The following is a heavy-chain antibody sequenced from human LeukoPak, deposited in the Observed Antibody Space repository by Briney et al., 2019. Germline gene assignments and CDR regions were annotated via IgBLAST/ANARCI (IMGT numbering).Heavy chain of an antibody. CDR1: GYTFTSYG. J-gene: IGHJ6*02. D-gene: IGHD6-6*01. CDR2: ISAYNGNT. CDR3: ARDGQLVPFWYYYYGMDV. Sequence: ASVKVSCKASGYTFTSYGISWVRQAPGQGLEWMGWISAYNGNTNYAQKLQGRVTMTTDTSTSTAYMELRSLRSDDTAVYYCARDGQLVPFWYYYYGMDVWSQGTTVTVSS. V-gene: IGHV1-18*01.